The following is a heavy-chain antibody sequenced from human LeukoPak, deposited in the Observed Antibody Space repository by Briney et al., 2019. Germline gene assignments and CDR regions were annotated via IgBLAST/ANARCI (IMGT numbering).Heavy chain of an antibody. D-gene: IGHD3-10*01. J-gene: IGHJ4*02. CDR1: GFTFSSYG. V-gene: IGHV3-30*18. CDR3: AKDLPPPRVRGVDSDY. Sequence: GGSLRLSCAASGFTFSSYGMHWVRQAPGKGLEWVAVISYDGSNKYYADSVKGRFTISRDNSKNTLYLQMNSLGAEDTAVYYCAKDLPPPRVRGVDSDYWGQGTLVTVSS. CDR2: ISYDGSNK.